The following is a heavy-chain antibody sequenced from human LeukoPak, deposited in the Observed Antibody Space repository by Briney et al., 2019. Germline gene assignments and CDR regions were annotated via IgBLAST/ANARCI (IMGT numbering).Heavy chain of an antibody. V-gene: IGHV1-18*01. CDR2: INAYNGNA. D-gene: IGHD2-2*01. CDR1: GYTFTSYG. CDR3: ARVGVEDIVVVPAAAPGVYYFDY. Sequence: ASVKVSCKASGYTFTSYGIRWVRQAPGQGLEWMGWINAYNGNANYAQKLQGRVTMTTDTSTSTAYMELRSLRSDDTAVYYCARVGVEDIVVVPAAAPGVYYFDYWGQGTLVTVSS. J-gene: IGHJ4*02.